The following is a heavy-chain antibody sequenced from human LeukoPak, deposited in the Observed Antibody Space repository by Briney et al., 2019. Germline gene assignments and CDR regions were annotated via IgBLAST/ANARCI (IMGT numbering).Heavy chain of an antibody. V-gene: IGHV4-59*01. CDR3: ARDRTVTTPEA. CDR1: GGSINPYY. D-gene: IGHD4-17*01. CDR2: IYNTGST. Sequence: PSQTLSLTCTVSGGSINPYYWSWLRQPPGKGLEWIGYIYNTGSTNYNPSLKSRVTISVDTSKNQLSLKLSSVTAADTAVYYCARDRTVTTPEAWGQGTLVTVSS. J-gene: IGHJ4*02.